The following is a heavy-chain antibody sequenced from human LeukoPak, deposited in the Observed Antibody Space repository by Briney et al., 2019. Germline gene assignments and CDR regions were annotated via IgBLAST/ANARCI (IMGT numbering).Heavy chain of an antibody. Sequence: GGSLRLSCAASGFTFDDYGMSWVRQAPGKGLEWVSGINWNGGSTGYADSVKGRFTISRDNAKNSLYLQMNSLRAEDTALYHCGGEWGRTLCFLHYYGLEVWGQGTNVTVSS. V-gene: IGHV3-20*01. CDR3: GGEWGRTLCFLHYYGLEV. J-gene: IGHJ6*01. CDR1: GFTFDDYG. CDR2: INWNGGST. D-gene: IGHD3-10*02.